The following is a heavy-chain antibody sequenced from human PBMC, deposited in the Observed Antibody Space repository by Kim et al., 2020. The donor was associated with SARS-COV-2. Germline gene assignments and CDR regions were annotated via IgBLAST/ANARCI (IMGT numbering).Heavy chain of an antibody. CDR1: GGTFSSYA. CDR3: ARVYYYDSSGYFPPYYFDY. D-gene: IGHD3-22*01. V-gene: IGHV1-69*13. CDR2: IIPIFGTA. J-gene: IGHJ4*02. Sequence: SVKVSCKASGGTFSSYAISWVRQAPGQGLEWMGGIIPIFGTANYAQKFQGRVTITADESTSTAYMELSSLRSEDTAVYYCARVYYYDSSGYFPPYYFDYWGQGTLVTVSS.